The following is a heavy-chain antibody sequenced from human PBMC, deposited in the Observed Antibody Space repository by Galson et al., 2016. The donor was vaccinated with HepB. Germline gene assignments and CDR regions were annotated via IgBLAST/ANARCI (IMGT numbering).Heavy chain of an antibody. V-gene: IGHV4-39*01. CDR1: GDSIRTSSHY. CDR3: ARYRRQWLFQVH. D-gene: IGHD3-22*01. J-gene: IGHJ4*02. Sequence: SETLSLTCTVSGDSIRTSSHYWDWIRQPPGKGLQWIGHIYNTGTTSYNPSLKSRVTISVDTSKNKFSLKLNSVTAADTAVYYCARYRRQWLFQVHWGQGSLVTVSS. CDR2: IYNTGTT.